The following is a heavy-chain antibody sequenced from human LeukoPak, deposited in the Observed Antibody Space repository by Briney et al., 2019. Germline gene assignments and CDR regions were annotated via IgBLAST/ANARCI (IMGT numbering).Heavy chain of an antibody. Sequence: SETLSLTCTVSGGSISSYYWSWIRQHPGKGLEWIGYIYYSGSTYYNPSLKSRVTISVDTSKNQFSLKLSSVTAADTAVYYCARDWGYDFWSGPRPYYYYGMDVWGQGTTVTVSS. V-gene: IGHV4-59*06. CDR2: IYYSGST. CDR3: ARDWGYDFWSGPRPYYYYGMDV. CDR1: GGSISSYY. D-gene: IGHD3-3*01. J-gene: IGHJ6*02.